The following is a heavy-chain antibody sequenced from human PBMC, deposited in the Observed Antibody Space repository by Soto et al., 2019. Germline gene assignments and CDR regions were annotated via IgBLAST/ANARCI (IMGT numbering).Heavy chain of an antibody. CDR3: ARVVEQQLDYYYGMDV. Sequence: ASVKVSCKASGGTFSSYAISWVRQAPGQGLEWMGGIIPIFGTANYAQKCQGRVTITADESTSTAYMELSSLRSEDTAVYYCARVVEQQLDYYYGMDVWGQGTTVTVSS. J-gene: IGHJ6*02. CDR1: GGTFSSYA. V-gene: IGHV1-69*13. D-gene: IGHD6-13*01. CDR2: IIPIFGTA.